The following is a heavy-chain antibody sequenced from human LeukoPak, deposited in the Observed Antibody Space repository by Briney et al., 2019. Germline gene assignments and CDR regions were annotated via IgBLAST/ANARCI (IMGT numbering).Heavy chain of an antibody. J-gene: IGHJ5*02. CDR3: ARHKRTMVRGVITVYNWFDP. V-gene: IGHV4-34*01. D-gene: IGHD3-10*01. Sequence: SETLSLTCAVYGGSFSGYYWSWIRQPPGKGLEWIGEINHSGSTNYNPSLKSRVTISVDTSKNQFSLKLNSVTAADTAVYYCARHKRTMVRGVITVYNWFDPWGQGTLVTVSS. CDR2: INHSGST. CDR1: GGSFSGYY.